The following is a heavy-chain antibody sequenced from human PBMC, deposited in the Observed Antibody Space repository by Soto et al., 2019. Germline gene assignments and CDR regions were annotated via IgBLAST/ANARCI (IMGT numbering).Heavy chain of an antibody. CDR2: INPNSGGT. Sequence: GASVKVSCKASGYTFTGYYMHWVRQAPGQGLEWMGWINPNSGGTNYAQKFQGWVTMTRDTSISTAYMELSRLRSDDTAVYYCARGDFTATDAFDIWGQETMVTVSS. J-gene: IGHJ3*02. D-gene: IGHD3-3*01. CDR1: GYTFTGYY. V-gene: IGHV1-2*04. CDR3: ARGDFTATDAFDI.